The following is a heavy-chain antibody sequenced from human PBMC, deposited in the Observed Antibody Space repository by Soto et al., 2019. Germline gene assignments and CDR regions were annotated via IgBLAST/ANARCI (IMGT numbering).Heavy chain of an antibody. CDR1: GGAFSRYA. Sequence: SLNGSCKASGGAFSRYAVSCVRQAPGQGLEWMGGIIPIFGTANYAQKFQGRVTITADKSTSTAYMELSSLRSEDTAVYYCARTVVEWEPLFDPRGQATLVTVSS. CDR2: IIPIFGTA. J-gene: IGHJ5*02. V-gene: IGHV1-69*06. D-gene: IGHD1-26*01. CDR3: ARTVVEWEPLFDP.